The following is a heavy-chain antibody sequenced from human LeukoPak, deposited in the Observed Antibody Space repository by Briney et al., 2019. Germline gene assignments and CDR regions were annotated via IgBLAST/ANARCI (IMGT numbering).Heavy chain of an antibody. V-gene: IGHV3-15*01. CDR2: IKTKPAGGTT. D-gene: IGHD3-16*01. Sequence: PGGSLRLSCAASGFTFTNADMTWVRQAPGKGLECVGRIKTKPAGGTTDSAAPVKGRFTISRDDSKNTFYLQMNSLKTEDTAVYYCTTSLYSGYDWGSDYWGQGTLVTVSS. J-gene: IGHJ4*02. CDR1: GFTFTNAD. CDR3: TTSLYSGYDWGSDY.